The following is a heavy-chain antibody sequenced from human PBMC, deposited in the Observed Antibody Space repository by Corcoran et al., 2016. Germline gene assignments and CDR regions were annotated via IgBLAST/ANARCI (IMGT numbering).Heavy chain of an antibody. CDR1: GGSISSYY. CDR2: IYYSGST. CDR3: ARGYCSGGSCYGP. V-gene: IGHV4-59*01. J-gene: IGHJ5*02. Sequence: QVQLQESGPGLVKPSENLSLTCTVSGGSISSYYWSWIRQPPGKGLEWIGYIYYSGSTNYNPSLKSRVTISVDTSKNQFSLKLSSVTAADTAVYYCARGYCSGGSCYGPWGQGTLVTVSS. D-gene: IGHD2-15*01.